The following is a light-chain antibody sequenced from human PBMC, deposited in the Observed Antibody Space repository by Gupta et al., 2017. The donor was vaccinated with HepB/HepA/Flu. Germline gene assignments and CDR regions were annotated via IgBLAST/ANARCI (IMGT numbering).Light chain of an antibody. J-gene: IGKJ5*01. V-gene: IGKV4-1*01. Sequence: DIVMTQSPHSLAVSMGERATINCKSSQTILNRSNKENHLAWYQQKAGQPPKLLIYWASTRECGVPDRFSGRGSGTDFTLTISSLQAEDVALYYCQQDDTGPITFGQGTQLEIK. CDR1: QTILNRSNKENH. CDR3: QQDDTGPIT. CDR2: WAS.